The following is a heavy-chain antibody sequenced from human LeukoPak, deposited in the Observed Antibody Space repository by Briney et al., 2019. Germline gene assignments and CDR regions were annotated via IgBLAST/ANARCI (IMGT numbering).Heavy chain of an antibody. J-gene: IGHJ4*02. CDR2: MSSSGSTI. Sequence: QPGGSLRLSCAASGFTLSNYEMNWVRQAPGKGLEWVSYMSSSGSTIYYADSVKGRFTISRDNAKNSLYLQMNSLRAEDTAVYYCARDWSHGLDYWGQGTLVTVSS. V-gene: IGHV3-48*03. CDR1: GFTLSNYE. CDR3: ARDWSHGLDY.